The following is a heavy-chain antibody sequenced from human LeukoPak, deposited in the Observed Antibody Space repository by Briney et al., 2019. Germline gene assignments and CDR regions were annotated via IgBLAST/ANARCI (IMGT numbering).Heavy chain of an antibody. D-gene: IGHD6-19*01. CDR3: VGSSGWLFDY. V-gene: IGHV3-7*01. J-gene: IGHJ4*02. Sequence: GGSLRLSCAGTGFTFSNYWMNWVRQAPGKGLEWVANIKENGSRINYVDSVKGRFTISKDNAKNSVYLQMDNLRAEDTAVYYCVGSSGWLFDYWGQGILVAVSS. CDR1: GFTFSNYW. CDR2: IKENGSRI.